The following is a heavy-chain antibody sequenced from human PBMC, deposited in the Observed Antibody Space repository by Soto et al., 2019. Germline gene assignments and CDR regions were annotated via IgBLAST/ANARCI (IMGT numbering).Heavy chain of an antibody. CDR2: ISAHNGNT. V-gene: IGHV1-18*01. D-gene: IGHD1-1*01. CDR3: ARVRYGDY. Sequence: QVHLVQSGAEVKKPGASVKVSCKGSGYGFTTYGITWVRQAPGQGLEWMAWISAHNGNTNYVQKLQGRVTVTRDTSTSTAYMELRSLRSDDTAVYYCARVRYGDYWGQGALVTVSS. CDR1: GYGFTTYG. J-gene: IGHJ4*02.